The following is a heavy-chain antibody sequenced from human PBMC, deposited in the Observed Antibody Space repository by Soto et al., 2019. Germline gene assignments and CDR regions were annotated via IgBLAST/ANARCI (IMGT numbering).Heavy chain of an antibody. Sequence: QVQLVQSGAEVKKPGASVKVSCKASGYTFTTYGISWVRQAPGQGLEWMGWISTYNGLTKYAQKLQGRVTMTTDTPTSTPNREVGGWRPDDKAGYSGAGVGYGWLRAFAYGGRGPLVTVSS. J-gene: IGHJ4*02. V-gene: IGHV1-18*01. CDR1: GYTFTTYG. D-gene: IGHD3-9*01. CDR3: AGVGYGWLRAFAY. CDR2: ISTYNGLT.